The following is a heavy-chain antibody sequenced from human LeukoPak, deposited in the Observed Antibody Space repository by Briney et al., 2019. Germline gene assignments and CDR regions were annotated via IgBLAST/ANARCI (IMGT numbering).Heavy chain of an antibody. CDR1: GFNFDDYA. CDR3: AKGSGAWFWGNDHYFDY. CDR2: VTWNSGRT. D-gene: IGHD3-10*01. V-gene: IGHV3-9*01. J-gene: IGHJ4*02. Sequence: GGSLRLSCAASGFNFDDYAMHWVRQTPGKGLEWVSSVTWNSGRTGYGDSVKGRFTISRDSATKSLYLQMNSLRAEDTALYYCAKGSGAWFWGNDHYFDYWGQGTLATVSS.